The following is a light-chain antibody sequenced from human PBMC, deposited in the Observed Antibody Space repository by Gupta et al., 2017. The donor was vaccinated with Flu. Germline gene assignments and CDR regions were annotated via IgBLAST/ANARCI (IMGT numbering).Light chain of an antibody. J-gene: IGKJ1*01. CDR2: AAS. V-gene: IGKV1-39*01. CDR1: QNIFRF. CDR3: QQRYSTPAT. Sequence: DTQMTQSPSSLSAFVGDRVTITCRASQNIFRFLSWYQQKPGKAPKLVIYAASSLQSGVPSRCSGSGSGTDFTLNISSLQPEDFATYYCQQRYSTPATFGQGTKVELK.